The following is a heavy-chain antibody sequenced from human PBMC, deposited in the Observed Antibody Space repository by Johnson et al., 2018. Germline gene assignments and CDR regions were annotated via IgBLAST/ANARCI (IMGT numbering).Heavy chain of an antibody. V-gene: IGHV3-11*01. CDR1: GFTFSDYY. CDR3: ARASRLVRNYYYGVDV. Sequence: QVRLGESGGGLVKPGGSLRLSCAVSGFTFSDYYMTWVRQAPGKGLEWISYITRDSTIYYADSVKGRFTISRDNSKNTLFLQMNSLRASDTAVYYCARASRLVRNYYYGVDVWGQGTTVTVSS. D-gene: IGHD2-2*01. CDR2: ITRDSTI. J-gene: IGHJ6*02.